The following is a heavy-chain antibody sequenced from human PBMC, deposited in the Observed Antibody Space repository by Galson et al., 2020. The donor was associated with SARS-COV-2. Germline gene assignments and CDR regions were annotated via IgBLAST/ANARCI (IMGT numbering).Heavy chain of an antibody. Sequence: ASVKVSCKASGYTFPHHYYHWVRQDPGQGREWTGWINHKGDDPNHAQKFERRVTMTRDTAITTAYMELSRLRADDAAVYYCAGLRYYDVLTGYIGDVWGQWTMVTVSS. D-gene: IGHD3-9*01. CDR2: INHKGDDP. CDR1: GYTFPHHY. V-gene: IGHV1-2*02. J-gene: IGHJ6*02. CDR3: AGLRYYDVLTGYIGDV.